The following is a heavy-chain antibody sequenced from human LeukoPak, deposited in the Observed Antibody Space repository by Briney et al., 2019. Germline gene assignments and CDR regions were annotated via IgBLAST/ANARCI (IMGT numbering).Heavy chain of an antibody. D-gene: IGHD3-16*02. CDR1: GYTFTSYD. Sequence: ASVKVSCKASGYTFTSYDINWVRQATGQGLEWMGWMNPNSGNTGYAQKFQGRVTITRNTSISTAYMELSSLRSEDTAVYYCARDFGVYDYVWGSYRQPRDAFDIWGQGTMVTVSS. CDR3: ARDFGVYDYVWGSYRQPRDAFDI. V-gene: IGHV1-8*03. J-gene: IGHJ3*02. CDR2: MNPNSGNT.